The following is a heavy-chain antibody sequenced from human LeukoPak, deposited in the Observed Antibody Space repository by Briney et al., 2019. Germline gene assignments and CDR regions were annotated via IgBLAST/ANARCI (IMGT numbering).Heavy chain of an antibody. V-gene: IGHV1-46*01. CDR1: GYTFTSYY. CDR3: ARSGTRIAAAGTGWFDP. Sequence: GASVKVSCKASGYTFTSYYMHWVRQAPGPRLEWMGIINPSGGSKSYAQKFQGRVTMTRDMSTSTVYMELSSLRSEDTAVYYCARSGTRIAAAGTGWFDPWGQGTLVTVSS. CDR2: INPSGGSK. J-gene: IGHJ5*02. D-gene: IGHD6-13*01.